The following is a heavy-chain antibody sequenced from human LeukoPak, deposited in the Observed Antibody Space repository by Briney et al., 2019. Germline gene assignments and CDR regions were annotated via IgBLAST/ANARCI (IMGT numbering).Heavy chain of an antibody. CDR3: TRGAVGSTPHVVFDI. V-gene: IGHV4-4*07. Sequence: SETLSLTCTVSGASISNYYWNWIRQSAGKGLELIGRIYTSGRTNYNPSLKSRVTMSVDTSKNQFSLKLSSVTAADTAVYYCTRGAVGSTPHVVFDIWGKGKMVTVSS. CDR2: IYTSGRT. D-gene: IGHD1-26*01. CDR1: GASISNYY. J-gene: IGHJ3*02.